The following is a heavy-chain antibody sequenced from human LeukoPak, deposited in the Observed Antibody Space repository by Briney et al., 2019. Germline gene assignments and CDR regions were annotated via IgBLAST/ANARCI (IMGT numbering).Heavy chain of an antibody. CDR1: GFTFDDYA. D-gene: IGHD1-26*01. Sequence: PGRSLRLSCAASGFTFDDYAMHWVRQAPGRGLEWVSGISWNSGSIGYADSVKGRFTISRDNAKNSLYLQMNSLRAEDTALYYCARDKEVGATTAFDIWGQGTMVTVSS. J-gene: IGHJ3*02. CDR3: ARDKEVGATTAFDI. CDR2: ISWNSGSI. V-gene: IGHV3-9*01.